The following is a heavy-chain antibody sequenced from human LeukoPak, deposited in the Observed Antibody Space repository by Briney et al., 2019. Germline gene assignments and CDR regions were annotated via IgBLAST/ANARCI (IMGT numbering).Heavy chain of an antibody. CDR3: GRGLRYSSSWHSGDY. V-gene: IGHV3-30*02. D-gene: IGHD6-13*01. CDR2: IRYDGSNT. CDR1: GFNFSNYG. Sequence: PGGSLRLSCAVSGFNFSNYGMHWVRQAPGRGLEWVTFIRYDGSNTYNADSVKGRFSIFRDNSKNTLYLQMNGLRTEDTAVYFCGRGLRYSSSWHSGDYWGQGSLVIVSS. J-gene: IGHJ4*02.